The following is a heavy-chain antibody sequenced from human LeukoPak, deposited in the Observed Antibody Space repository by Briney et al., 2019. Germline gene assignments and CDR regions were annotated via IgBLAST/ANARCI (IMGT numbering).Heavy chain of an antibody. Sequence: PGGSLRLSCAASGFTFSSYAMHWVRQASGKGLEWVAVISYDGSNKYYADSVKGRFTISRDNSKNTLYLQMNSLRAEDTAVYYCAKDQTGHDYGGTRFDYWGQGTLVTVSS. J-gene: IGHJ4*02. CDR3: AKDQTGHDYGGTRFDY. V-gene: IGHV3-30-3*01. D-gene: IGHD4-23*01. CDR2: ISYDGSNK. CDR1: GFTFSSYA.